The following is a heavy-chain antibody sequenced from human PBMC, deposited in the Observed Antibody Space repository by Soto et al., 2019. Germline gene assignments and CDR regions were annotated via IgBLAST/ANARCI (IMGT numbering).Heavy chain of an antibody. Sequence: ASVKVSCKASGYTFTSYYIHWVRQAPGQRLEWMGVINPSADATSYAQKFQGRVTMTRDTSTTTVYMELSSLASEDTAVYYCARPNRAYCSGDTCYSGYYYYYMDVWGKGTTVTVSS. CDR2: INPSADAT. CDR1: GYTFTSYY. CDR3: ARPNRAYCSGDTCYSGYYYYYMDV. V-gene: IGHV1-46*03. D-gene: IGHD2-15*01. J-gene: IGHJ6*03.